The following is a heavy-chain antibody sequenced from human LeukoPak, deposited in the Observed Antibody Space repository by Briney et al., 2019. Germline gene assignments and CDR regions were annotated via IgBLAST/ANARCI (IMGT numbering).Heavy chain of an antibody. CDR2: IYTSGST. CDR3: ARMRLSSYWYFDL. Sequence: SETLSLTCTVSGGSISSYYWSWIRQPAGKGLEWVGRIYTSGSTNYNPSLKSRVTMSVDTSKNQFSLWLSSVTAADTAVYYCARMRLSSYWYFDLWGRGTLVTVSS. V-gene: IGHV4-4*07. CDR1: GGSISSYY. J-gene: IGHJ2*01. D-gene: IGHD6-25*01.